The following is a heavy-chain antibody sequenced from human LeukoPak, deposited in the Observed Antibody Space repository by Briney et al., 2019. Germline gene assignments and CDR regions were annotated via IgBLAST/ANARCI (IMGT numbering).Heavy chain of an antibody. Sequence: SETLSLTCAVYGGSFSGYYWSWIRQPPGKGLEWIGEINHSGSTNYNPSLKSRVTISVDKSKNQFSLKLSSVTAADTAVYYCAREQLVLSAFDIWGQGTMVTVSS. CDR1: GGSFSGYY. V-gene: IGHV4-34*01. J-gene: IGHJ3*02. D-gene: IGHD6-13*01. CDR2: INHSGST. CDR3: AREQLVLSAFDI.